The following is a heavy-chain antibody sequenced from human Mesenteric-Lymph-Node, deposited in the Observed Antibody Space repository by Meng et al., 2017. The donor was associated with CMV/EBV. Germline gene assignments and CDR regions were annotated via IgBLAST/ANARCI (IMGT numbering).Heavy chain of an antibody. D-gene: IGHD3-9*01. CDR3: ARGSSYDILTGYFDY. CDR1: GGSFSGYY. V-gene: IGHV4-34*01. J-gene: IGHJ4*02. Sequence: QGRLNQWAAGLFKPSATLSVTCAVYGGSFSGYYWNWIRQSPEKGLEWIGEINHSGSTTYNPSFTSRIIISVDTSTNQISLNMSSVTAADTAVYYCARGSSYDILTGYFDYWGQGALVTVSS. CDR2: INHSGST.